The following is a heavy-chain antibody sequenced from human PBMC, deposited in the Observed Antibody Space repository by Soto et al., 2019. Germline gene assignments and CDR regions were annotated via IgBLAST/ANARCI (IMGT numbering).Heavy chain of an antibody. CDR3: ARGLRYFDWLFYYGMDV. J-gene: IGHJ6*02. Sequence: ASLKVSCKASGYTFTSYAISWVRQAPGQGLEWMGWISAYNGNTNYAQKLQGRVTMTTDTSTSTAYMELRSLRSDDTAVYYCARGLRYFDWLFYYGMDVWGQGTTVTVSS. D-gene: IGHD3-9*01. V-gene: IGHV1-18*01. CDR1: GYTFTSYA. CDR2: ISAYNGNT.